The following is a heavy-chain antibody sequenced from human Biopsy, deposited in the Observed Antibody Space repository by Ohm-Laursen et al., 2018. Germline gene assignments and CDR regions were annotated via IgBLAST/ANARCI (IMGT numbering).Heavy chain of an antibody. V-gene: IGHV3-21*06. CDR2: ISSRSSDI. CDR1: GFIFSTYT. Sequence: SLRLSCAASGFIFSTYTMNWVRQAPGEGLEWVSSISSRSSDIYYADSAKGRFTSSRDNAKNSVYLQMNGLRVEDTAVYYCARGRSHLLPDHDWFDPWGQGTLVTVSS. J-gene: IGHJ5*02. CDR3: ARGRSHLLPDHDWFDP. D-gene: IGHD1-14*01.